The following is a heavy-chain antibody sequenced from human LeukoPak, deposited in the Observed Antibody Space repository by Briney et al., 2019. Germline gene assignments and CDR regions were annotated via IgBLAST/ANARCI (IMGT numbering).Heavy chain of an antibody. CDR2: IDHSGSA. J-gene: IGHJ4*02. V-gene: IGHV4-34*01. CDR3: ARYGRDMIAPFDS. CDR1: GGSFSGYS. D-gene: IGHD3-22*01. Sequence: PSETLSLTCIVYGGSFSGYSWSWIRQPPGKGLGWIGEIDHSGSANYKPSLKSRVTISVDTSKNQFSVKLSCVTAADTAVYFCARYGRDMIAPFDSWGEGTLVTVSS.